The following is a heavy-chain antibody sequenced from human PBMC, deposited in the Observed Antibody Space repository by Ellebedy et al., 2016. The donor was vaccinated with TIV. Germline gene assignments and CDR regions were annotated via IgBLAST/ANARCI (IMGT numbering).Heavy chain of an antibody. D-gene: IGHD1-7*01. CDR1: GGTFSSYA. Sequence: SVKVSXXASGGTFSSYAISWVRQAPGQGLEWMGGIIPIFGTANYAQKFQGRVTITADKSTSTAYMELSSLRSEDTAVYYCARAPYNWNYGTFDPWGQGTLVTVSS. CDR2: IIPIFGTA. V-gene: IGHV1-69*06. J-gene: IGHJ5*02. CDR3: ARAPYNWNYGTFDP.